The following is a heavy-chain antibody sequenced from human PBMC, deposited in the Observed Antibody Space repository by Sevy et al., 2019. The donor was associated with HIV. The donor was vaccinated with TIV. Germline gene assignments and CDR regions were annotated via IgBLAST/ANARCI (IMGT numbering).Heavy chain of an antibody. CDR2: VNHSGNT. D-gene: IGHD6-6*01. CDR1: GTSFSSYY. J-gene: IGHJ2*01. V-gene: IGHV4-34*01. Sequence: SETLSLTCSVYGTSFSSYYWTWIRQPPGEGLEWIGEVNHSGNTNYNPSLESRVIMSLDTSKNDFSLKLTSVTAADTAVYFCARNYRVDLTARNIPSYFDLWGRGTLVTVSS. CDR3: ARNYRVDLTARNIPSYFDL.